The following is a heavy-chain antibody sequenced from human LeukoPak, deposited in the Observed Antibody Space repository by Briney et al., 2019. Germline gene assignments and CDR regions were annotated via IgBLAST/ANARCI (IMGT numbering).Heavy chain of an antibody. Sequence: ASVKVSCKASGYTFTGYYMHWVRQATGQGLEWMGWINPNSGGTNYAQKFQGRVTMTRDTFISTAYMELSRLRSDDTAVYYCARGPTIMVRGVRFDYWGQGTLVTVSS. J-gene: IGHJ4*02. CDR3: ARGPTIMVRGVRFDY. V-gene: IGHV1-2*02. CDR2: INPNSGGT. CDR1: GYTFTGYY. D-gene: IGHD3-10*01.